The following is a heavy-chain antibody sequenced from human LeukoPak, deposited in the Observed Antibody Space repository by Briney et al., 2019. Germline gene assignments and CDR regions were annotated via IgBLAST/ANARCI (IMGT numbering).Heavy chain of an antibody. CDR2: ISGSGGST. Sequence: GGSLRLSCAASGFTFSSYAMSWVRQAPGKGLEWVSAISGSGGSTNYADSVKGRFTISRDNSKNTLYLQMNSLRAEDTAVYYCAKDPDYYGSGSYYNLDYFDYWGQGTLVTVSS. V-gene: IGHV3-23*01. J-gene: IGHJ4*02. CDR3: AKDPDYYGSGSYYNLDYFDY. D-gene: IGHD3-10*01. CDR1: GFTFSSYA.